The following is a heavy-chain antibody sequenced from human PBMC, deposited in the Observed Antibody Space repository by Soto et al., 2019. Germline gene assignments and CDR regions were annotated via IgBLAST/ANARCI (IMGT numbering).Heavy chain of an antibody. Sequence: EVQLVESGGGLVQPGGSLRLSCVASGFTFSNYWMHWVRQAPGKGLLWVSRSSGDGSSTNYADSVKGRFTISRDNDKNTMYLQMNSLRAEDTAVYYCARLRGYTNYGMDVGGQGTTFTVSS. CDR3: ARLRGYTNYGMDV. V-gene: IGHV3-74*01. D-gene: IGHD5-12*01. CDR2: SSGDGSST. CDR1: GFTFSNYW. J-gene: IGHJ6*02.